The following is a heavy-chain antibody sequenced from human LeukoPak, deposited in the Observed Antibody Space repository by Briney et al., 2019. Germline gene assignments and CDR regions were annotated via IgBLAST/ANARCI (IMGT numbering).Heavy chain of an antibody. D-gene: IGHD3-22*01. CDR3: AKRAYDNSGWLDY. CDR2: VSDSGVSA. CDR1: GFTFSSYA. V-gene: IGHV3-23*01. J-gene: IGHJ4*02. Sequence: PGGSLRLSCAASGFTFSSYAMSWVRQAPGKGLEWVSGVSDSGVSAYYADSVRGRFIISRDNSKNTLYLQMNSLRAGDTAVYYCAKRAYDNSGWLDYWGQGTLVTVSS.